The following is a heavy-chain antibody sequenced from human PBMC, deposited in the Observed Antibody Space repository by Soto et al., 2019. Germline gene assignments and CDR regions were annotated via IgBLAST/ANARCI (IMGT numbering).Heavy chain of an antibody. D-gene: IGHD6-19*01. Sequence: GGSLRLSCAASGFTFSSYGMHWVRQAPGKGLEWVAVISYDGSNKYYADSVKGRFTISRDNSKNTLYLQMNSLRAEDTAVYYCAKDGGGSGWSVHYYYGMDVWGQGTTVTVSS. CDR2: ISYDGSNK. J-gene: IGHJ6*02. CDR3: AKDGGGSGWSVHYYYGMDV. CDR1: GFTFSSYG. V-gene: IGHV3-30*18.